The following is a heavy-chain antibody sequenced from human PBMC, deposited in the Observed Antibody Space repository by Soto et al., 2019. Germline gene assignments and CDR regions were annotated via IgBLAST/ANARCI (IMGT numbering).Heavy chain of an antibody. J-gene: IGHJ5*02. CDR2: ISAYNGNT. D-gene: IGHD6-13*01. CDR1: GYTFTSYG. V-gene: IGHV1-18*01. Sequence: ASVKVSCKASGYTFTSYGISWVRQAPGQGLEWMGWISAYNGNTNYAQKLQGRVTMTTDTSTSTAYMELRSLRSDDTAVYYCARDRKYSSSWYSDSFDHWGQGTLVTVSS. CDR3: ARDRKYSSSWYSDSFDH.